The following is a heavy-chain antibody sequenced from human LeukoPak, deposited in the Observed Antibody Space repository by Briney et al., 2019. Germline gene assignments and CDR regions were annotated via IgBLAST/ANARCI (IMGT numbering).Heavy chain of an antibody. CDR2: FYYSGST. Sequence: PSETLSLTCTVSGGSISTRSYCWGWIRQPPGKGLEWIGSFYYSGSTYYNPSLRSRVTISVDTSKTQFSLKMSSVTAADTAVYYCAASKLEPRGWFDPWGQGILVTVSS. CDR1: GGSISTRSYC. CDR3: AASKLEPRGWFDP. D-gene: IGHD1-1*01. V-gene: IGHV4-39*01. J-gene: IGHJ5*02.